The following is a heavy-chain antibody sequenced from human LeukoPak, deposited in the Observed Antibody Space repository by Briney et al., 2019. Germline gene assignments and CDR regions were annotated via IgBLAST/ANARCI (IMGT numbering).Heavy chain of an antibody. D-gene: IGHD4-17*01. J-gene: IGHJ6*03. Sequence: PSETLSLTCTVSGYSISSGYFWGWISQPPGKGLEWIGEINHSGSTNYNPSLKSRVTISVDMSNNQFSLNLSSVTAADTAVYYCARGLGYGDYPPYYFFFYMDVWDKGTTVSISS. CDR2: INHSGST. V-gene: IGHV4-38-2*02. CDR1: GYSISSGYF. CDR3: ARGLGYGDYPPYYFFFYMDV.